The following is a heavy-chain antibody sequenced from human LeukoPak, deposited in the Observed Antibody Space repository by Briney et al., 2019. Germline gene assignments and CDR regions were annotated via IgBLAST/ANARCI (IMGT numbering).Heavy chain of an antibody. CDR1: GYTFTSYY. D-gene: IGHD3-22*01. CDR2: INPSGGST. CDR3: AREVTMIVVVKSDWFDP. V-gene: IGHV1-46*01. J-gene: IGHJ5*02. Sequence: ASVKVSCKASGYTFTSYYMHWVRQAPGQGLEWMGIINPSGGSTSYAQKFQGRVTMTRDMSTSTVYMELSSLRSEDTAVYYCAREVTMIVVVKSDWFDPWGQGTLVTVSS.